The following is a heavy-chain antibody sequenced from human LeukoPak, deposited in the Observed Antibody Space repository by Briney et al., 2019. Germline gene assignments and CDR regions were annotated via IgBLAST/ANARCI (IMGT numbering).Heavy chain of an antibody. D-gene: IGHD3-3*01. CDR1: GFTFSSYS. V-gene: IGHV3-21*01. Sequence: GGSLRLSCAASGFTFSSYSMNWVRQAPGKGLEWVSSISSSSSYIYYADSVKGRFTISRDNAKNSLYLQMNSLRAEDTAVYYCARSATIFGTSDYWGQGTLVTVSS. J-gene: IGHJ4*02. CDR3: ARSATIFGTSDY. CDR2: ISSSSSYI.